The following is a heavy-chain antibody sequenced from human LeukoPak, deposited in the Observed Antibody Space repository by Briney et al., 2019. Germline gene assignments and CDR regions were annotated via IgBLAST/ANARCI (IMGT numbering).Heavy chain of an antibody. CDR2: ISAYNGNT. CDR1: GYTFTSYG. Sequence: ASAKVSCKASGYTFTSYGISWVRQAPGQGLEWMGWISAYNGNTNYAQKLQGRVTMTTDTSTSTAYMELRSLRSDDTAVYYCAGSGSYPPHFDYWGQGTLVTVSS. V-gene: IGHV1-18*01. D-gene: IGHD1-26*01. J-gene: IGHJ4*02. CDR3: AGSGSYPPHFDY.